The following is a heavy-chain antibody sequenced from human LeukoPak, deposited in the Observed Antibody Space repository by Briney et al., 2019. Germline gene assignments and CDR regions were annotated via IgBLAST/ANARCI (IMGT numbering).Heavy chain of an antibody. Sequence: PSETLSLTCTVSGYSISSGKYWAWIRQTPGKGLEWIGSIYESGSIYYTSSLKSRVTMSVDTSKNQFSLSLTSVTAADTAVYFCARGPGISGDHIYPDYWGQGIQVTVSS. CDR3: ARGPGISGDHIYPDY. D-gene: IGHD2-21*01. J-gene: IGHJ4*02. CDR2: IYESGSI. V-gene: IGHV4-38-2*02. CDR1: GYSISSGKY.